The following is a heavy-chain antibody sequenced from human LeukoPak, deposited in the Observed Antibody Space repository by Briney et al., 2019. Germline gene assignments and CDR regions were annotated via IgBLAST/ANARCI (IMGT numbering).Heavy chain of an antibody. V-gene: IGHV3-48*04. Sequence: GGSLRLSCVVSGFSFSTYSLNWIRQAPGKGLEWVSYISSSGTTIYYVDSVKGRFTISRDNAKNSLYLQMNNLRGEDTAVYYCATSDYYDSGRGGVSPSDYWGQGTLVTVSS. CDR1: GFSFSTYS. D-gene: IGHD3-10*01. CDR2: ISSSGTTI. CDR3: ATSDYYDSGRGGVSPSDY. J-gene: IGHJ4*02.